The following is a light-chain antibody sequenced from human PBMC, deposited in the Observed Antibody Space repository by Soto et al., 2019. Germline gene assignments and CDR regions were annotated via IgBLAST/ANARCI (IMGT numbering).Light chain of an antibody. V-gene: IGKV3-20*01. CDR3: HQYNTVPWT. Sequence: EIVLTQSPGTLSLSPGERATLSCRASQSVIYLAWYQHKPGQAPRLLIYGASNRAAGIPDRFSGSGSGTDFTRTINRLGPEDSAVYYCHQYNTVPWTFGQGTKVEIK. CDR2: GAS. CDR1: QSVIY. J-gene: IGKJ1*01.